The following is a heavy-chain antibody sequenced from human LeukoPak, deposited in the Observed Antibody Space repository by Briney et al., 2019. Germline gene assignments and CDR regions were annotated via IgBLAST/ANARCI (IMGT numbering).Heavy chain of an antibody. D-gene: IGHD6-13*01. CDR3: ARVSQVLAAADY. CDR1: GFTFSSYS. J-gene: IGHJ4*02. CDR2: ISSSSSYI. V-gene: IGHV3-21*01. Sequence: GGSLRLSCAASGFTFSSYSMNWVRQAPGKGLEWVSSISSSSSYIYYADSVKGRFTISRDKAKNSLHLQMNSLRAEDTAVYYCARVSQVLAAADYWGQGTLVTVSS.